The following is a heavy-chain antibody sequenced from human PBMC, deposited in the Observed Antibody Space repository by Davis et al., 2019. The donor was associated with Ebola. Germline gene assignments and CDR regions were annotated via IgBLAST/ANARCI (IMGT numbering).Heavy chain of an antibody. J-gene: IGHJ4*02. CDR1: GYTFTSYH. D-gene: IGHD4-23*01. CDR3: ATTLRWFRHTSTPGDDY. V-gene: IGHV1-46*01. Sequence: ADSVKASCKASGYTFTSYHMHWVRQAPGQGLTWMGIINPSGGSTSYAQKFQGRVTMTRDTSTSTVYMEVNSLRSEDTAVYNCATTLRWFRHTSTPGDDYWGQGTLVTVSS. CDR2: INPSGGST.